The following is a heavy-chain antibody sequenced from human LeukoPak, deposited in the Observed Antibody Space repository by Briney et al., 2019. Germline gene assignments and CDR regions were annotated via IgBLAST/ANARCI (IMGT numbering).Heavy chain of an antibody. J-gene: IGHJ4*02. CDR1: GGTFSSYA. CDR3: ARDLGFGELYVY. CDR2: ISAYNGNT. Sequence: RGASVKVSCKASGGTFSSYAISWVRQAPGQGLEWMGWISAYNGNTNYAQKLQGRVTMTTDTSTSTAYMELRSLRSDDTAVYYCARDLGFGELYVYWGQGTLVTVSS. D-gene: IGHD3-10*01. V-gene: IGHV1-18*01.